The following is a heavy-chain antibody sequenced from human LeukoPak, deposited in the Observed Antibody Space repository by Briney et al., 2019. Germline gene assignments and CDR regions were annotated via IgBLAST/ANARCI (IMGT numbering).Heavy chain of an antibody. J-gene: IGHJ4*02. CDR1: GGTFSSYA. CDR2: FDPEDGET. CDR3: VTDPVGYCSSDGCYSVDY. D-gene: IGHD2-15*01. Sequence: ASVKVSCKASGGTFSSYAISWVRQAPGQGLEWMGGFDPEDGETIYAQNFQGRVTMTEDTSTDTAYMELRSLRSEDTAVYYCVTDPVGYCSSDGCYSVDYWGQGTLVTVSS. V-gene: IGHV1-24*01.